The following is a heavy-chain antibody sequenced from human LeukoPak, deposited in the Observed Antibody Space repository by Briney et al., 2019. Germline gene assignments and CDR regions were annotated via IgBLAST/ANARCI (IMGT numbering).Heavy chain of an antibody. D-gene: IGHD2-2*01. Sequence: ETLSLTCTVSGGSISSGGYYWSWIRQHPGKGLEWIGYIHYSGSTNYNPSLKSRVTISVDTSKNQFSLKLGSVTAADTAVYYCARDTLPAARRDGMDVWGQGTTVTVSS. CDR1: GGSISSGGYY. CDR3: ARDTLPAARRDGMDV. CDR2: IHYSGST. J-gene: IGHJ6*02. V-gene: IGHV4-61*08.